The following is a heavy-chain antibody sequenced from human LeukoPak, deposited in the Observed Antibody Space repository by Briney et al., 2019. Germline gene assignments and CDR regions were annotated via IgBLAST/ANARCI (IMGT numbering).Heavy chain of an antibody. CDR1: GFTFSSYS. Sequence: PGGSLRLSCAASGFTFSSYSMSWVRQASGKGLEWVSGISGSGGSTDYADSVKGRFTISRDNSKNMLYLQMNSLRAEDTAVYYCAKDPQKWESYFDYWGQGTLVTVSS. V-gene: IGHV3-23*01. CDR3: AKDPQKWESYFDY. J-gene: IGHJ4*02. CDR2: ISGSGGST. D-gene: IGHD1-26*01.